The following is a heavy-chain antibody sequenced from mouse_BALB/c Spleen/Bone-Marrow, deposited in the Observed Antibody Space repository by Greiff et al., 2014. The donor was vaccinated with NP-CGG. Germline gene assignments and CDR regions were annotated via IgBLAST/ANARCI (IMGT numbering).Heavy chain of an antibody. CDR2: IWAGGGT. D-gene: IGHD2-10*01. Sequence: VMLVESGPGLVAPSQSLSITCTVSGFSLTSYCVHWVRQPPGRGLEWLGVIWAGGGTNYNSALVSRLSISKDNSKSQVFLKMNSLQTDDTAVYYCATSYYGTYLCYFDYWGQGTILTVSS. V-gene: IGHV2-9*02. J-gene: IGHJ2*01. CDR3: ATSYYGTYLCYFDY. CDR1: GFSLTSYC.